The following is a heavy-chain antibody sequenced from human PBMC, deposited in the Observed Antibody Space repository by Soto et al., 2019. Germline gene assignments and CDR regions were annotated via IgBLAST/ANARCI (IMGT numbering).Heavy chain of an antibody. CDR1: GGSISSGGYS. Sequence: SETLSLTCAVSGGSISSGGYSWNWIRQPPGKGLEWIGYIYHSGSTYYNPSLKSRVTISVDRSKNQFSLKLSSVTAADTAVYYCATAGFWSGYISPKPHYDNGMDVWGKGTTVTVSS. D-gene: IGHD3-3*01. CDR3: ATAGFWSGYISPKPHYDNGMDV. CDR2: IYHSGST. V-gene: IGHV4-30-2*01. J-gene: IGHJ6*04.